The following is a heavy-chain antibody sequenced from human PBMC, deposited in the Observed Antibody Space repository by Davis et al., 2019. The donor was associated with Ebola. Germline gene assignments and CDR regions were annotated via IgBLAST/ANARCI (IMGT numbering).Heavy chain of an antibody. CDR1: GGSFSGYY. D-gene: IGHD6-13*01. CDR3: ARATAAAGTDFDY. Sequence: MPSETLSLTCAVYGGSFSGYYWSWIRQPPGKGLEWIGEINHSGSTNYNPSLKSRVTISVDTSKNQFSLKLSSVTAADTAVYYCARATAAAGTDFDYWGQGTLVTVSS. V-gene: IGHV4-34*01. J-gene: IGHJ4*02. CDR2: INHSGST.